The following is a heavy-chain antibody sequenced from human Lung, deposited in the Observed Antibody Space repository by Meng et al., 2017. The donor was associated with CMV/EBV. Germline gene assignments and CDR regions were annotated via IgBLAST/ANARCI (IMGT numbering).Heavy chain of an antibody. V-gene: IGHV3-30*02. CDR2: VRYDGTNK. CDR1: GFTFSSYS. J-gene: IGHJ6*02. D-gene: IGHD3-3*01. Sequence: GESLKISCAASGFTFSSYSRHWVRQGPGQGLEGVAFVRYDGTNKYYDDSLQGRFTISRDNSKNTLSLQMNSLRGEDTAVYYCAKKYYDFCSGYYGDYYYYGMGVWGQGTTVTVSS. CDR3: AKKYYDFCSGYYGDYYYYGMGV.